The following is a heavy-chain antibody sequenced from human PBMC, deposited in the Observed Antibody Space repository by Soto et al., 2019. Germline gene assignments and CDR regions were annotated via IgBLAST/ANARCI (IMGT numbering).Heavy chain of an antibody. V-gene: IGHV4-34*01. CDR1: GGSFSGYY. CDR3: ARLHGYCISTSCYGYYGMDV. J-gene: IGHJ6*02. Sequence: SETLSLTCAVYGGSFSGYYWSWIRQPPGKGLEWIGEIHHSGSTNYNSSLKSRVTISVDTSKNQFSLKLSSVTAADTAVYYCARLHGYCISTSCYGYYGMDVWGQGTTVT. D-gene: IGHD2-2*01. CDR2: IHHSGST.